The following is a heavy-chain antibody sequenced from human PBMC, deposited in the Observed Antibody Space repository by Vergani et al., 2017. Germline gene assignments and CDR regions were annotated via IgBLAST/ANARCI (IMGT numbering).Heavy chain of an antibody. CDR3: VRHLAYCGGDCYPYYYGMDV. CDR2: IYYSGST. CDR1: GGSISSSSYY. V-gene: IGHV4-39*01. D-gene: IGHD2-21*02. J-gene: IGHJ6*04. Sequence: QLQLQESGPGLVKPSETLSLTCTVSGGSISSSSYYWGWIRQPPGKGLEWIGSIYYSGSTYYNPSLKSRVTISVDTSKNQFSLKLSSVTAADTAVYYCVRHLAYCGGDCYPYYYGMDVWGKGTTVTVSS.